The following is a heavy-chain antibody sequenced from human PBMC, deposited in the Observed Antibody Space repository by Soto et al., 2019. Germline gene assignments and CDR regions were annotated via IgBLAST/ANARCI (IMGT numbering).Heavy chain of an antibody. CDR2: TYPGDSDT. D-gene: IGHD3-10*01. CDR1: GYSFTSYW. J-gene: IGHJ6*02. CDR3: AGGGVRGVITRTRDYYGMDV. Sequence: PGESLKISCKGSGYSFTSYWIGWVRQMPGKGLECMGITYPGDSDTRYSPSFQGQVTISADKSISTAYLQWSSLEASDTAMYYCAGGGVRGVITRTRDYYGMDVWGQGTTVTVSS. V-gene: IGHV5-51*01.